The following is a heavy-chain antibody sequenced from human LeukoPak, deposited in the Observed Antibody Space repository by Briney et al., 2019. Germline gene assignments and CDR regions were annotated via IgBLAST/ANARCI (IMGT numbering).Heavy chain of an antibody. CDR2: INPNSGGT. J-gene: IGHJ4*02. Sequence: GASVKVSCKASRYTFTGYYMHWVRQAPGQGLEWMGWINPNSGGTNYAQKFQGRVTMTRDTSISTAYMELSRLRSDDTAVYYCARDTKIGEFVFDYWGQGTLVTVSS. CDR1: RYTFTGYY. V-gene: IGHV1-2*02. D-gene: IGHD3-10*01. CDR3: ARDTKIGEFVFDY.